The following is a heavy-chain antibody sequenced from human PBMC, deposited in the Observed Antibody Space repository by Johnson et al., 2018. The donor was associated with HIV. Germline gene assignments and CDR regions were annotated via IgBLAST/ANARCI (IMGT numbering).Heavy chain of an antibody. CDR3: ARGTIIMFRGVIGFEI. D-gene: IGHD3-10*01. CDR2: IYDGGRT. Sequence: VQLVESGGGLIQPGESLRLSCAASGFTVSTYHMSWVRQAPGKALEWVSVIYDGGRTYYGDSVKGRFTISGDTSKNTLHLEMNSLRAEDTAMYYCARGTIIMFRGVIGFEIWGQGTMVTVSS. V-gene: IGHV3-53*01. CDR1: GFTVSTYH. J-gene: IGHJ3*02.